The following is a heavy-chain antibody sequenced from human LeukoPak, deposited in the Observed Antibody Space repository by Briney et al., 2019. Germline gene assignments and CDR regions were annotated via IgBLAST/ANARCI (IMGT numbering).Heavy chain of an antibody. CDR2: ISYDGSNK. D-gene: IGHD3-3*01. CDR1: GFTFSSYG. V-gene: IGHV3-30*18. Sequence: GSLRLSCAASGFTFSSYGMHWVRQAPGKGLEWVAVISYDGSNKYYADSVKGRFTISRDNSKNTLYLQMNSLRAEDTAVYYCAKDRGYDFWSGYYLDYWGQGTLVTVSS. J-gene: IGHJ4*02. CDR3: AKDRGYDFWSGYYLDY.